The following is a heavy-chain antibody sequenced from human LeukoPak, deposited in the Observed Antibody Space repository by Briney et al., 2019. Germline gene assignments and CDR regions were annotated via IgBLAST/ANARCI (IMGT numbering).Heavy chain of an antibody. Sequence: GGSLRLSCAASGFTFSNYAMHWVRQAPGKGLEWVAVIRYDGINKYYTDSVKGRFTISRDNSKNTLYLQMNSLRAEDTAVYYCARSNPGVVTFDYWGQGTLVTVSS. D-gene: IGHD3-3*01. J-gene: IGHJ4*02. CDR3: ARSNPGVVTFDY. CDR2: IRYDGINK. V-gene: IGHV3-30*04. CDR1: GFTFSNYA.